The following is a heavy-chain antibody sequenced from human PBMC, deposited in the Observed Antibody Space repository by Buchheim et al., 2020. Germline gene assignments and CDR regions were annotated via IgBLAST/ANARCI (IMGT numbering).Heavy chain of an antibody. D-gene: IGHD6-6*01. Sequence: EVQLLESGGGLIQPGESLRLSCAVSGLTFNNYGMTWVRQAPGKGLEWVSTIGGSGTNTYYADSVKGRFTISSDNSKNTLYLQMNSLRAEDTAIYYCAKLYSSSSFRAYWGQGTL. J-gene: IGHJ4*02. CDR2: IGGSGTNT. CDR3: AKLYSSSSFRAY. V-gene: IGHV3-23*01. CDR1: GLTFNNYG.